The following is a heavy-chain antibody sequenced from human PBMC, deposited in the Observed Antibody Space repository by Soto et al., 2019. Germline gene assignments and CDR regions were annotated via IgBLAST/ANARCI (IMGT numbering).Heavy chain of an antibody. CDR1: GFTFSSYW. CDR2: INTDGSST. J-gene: IGHJ4*02. D-gene: IGHD4-17*01. Sequence: EVQLVESGGGLVQPGGSLRLSCVASGFTFSSYWMHWVRQAPGKGPVWVSHINTDGSSTTYADSVKGRFTISRDNAKNTLYLQMNSLRAEDTAVYYCVRSVGLRFHYFDYWGQGTLVTVSS. CDR3: VRSVGLRFHYFDY. V-gene: IGHV3-74*03.